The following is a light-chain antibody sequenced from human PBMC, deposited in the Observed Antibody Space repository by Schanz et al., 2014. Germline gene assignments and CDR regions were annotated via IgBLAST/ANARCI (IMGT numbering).Light chain of an antibody. CDR2: EVT. CDR1: SNDVGRYDY. Sequence: QSVLTQPPSASGSPGQSVTISCTGTSNDVGRYDYVSWYQQHPGKAPKLILFEVTKRPSGVPDRFSGSKSGDTASLTVSGLQAEDEADYYCCSYTTSATLVFGGGTKLTVL. V-gene: IGLV2-8*01. J-gene: IGLJ2*01. CDR3: CSYTTSATLV.